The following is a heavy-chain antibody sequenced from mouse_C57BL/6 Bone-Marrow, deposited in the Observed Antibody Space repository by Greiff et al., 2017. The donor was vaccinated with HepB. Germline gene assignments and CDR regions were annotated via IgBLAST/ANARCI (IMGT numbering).Heavy chain of an antibody. CDR1: GYSITSGYY. CDR3: ARVPVYYFDY. CDR2: ISYDGSN. J-gene: IGHJ2*01. V-gene: IGHV3-6*01. Sequence: VQLKQSGPGLVKPSQSLSLTCSVTGYSITSGYYWNWIRQFPGNKLEWMGYISYDGSNNYNPSLKNRISITRDTSKNQFFLKLNSVTTEDTATYYCARVPVYYFDYWGQGTTLTVSS.